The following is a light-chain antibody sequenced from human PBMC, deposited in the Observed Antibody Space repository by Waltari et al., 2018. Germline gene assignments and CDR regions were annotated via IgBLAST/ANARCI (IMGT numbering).Light chain of an antibody. J-gene: IGLJ3*02. CDR3: SMYMGSGVWV. CDR1: SGSVSSTSY. CDR2: KGI. Sequence: QTVVTQEPSLSVSPGGTVTLTCALSSGSVSSTSYPTWYQPTPGQPPRTLVYKGISRSAGVPGRFSGSILGKTAALTITGAQADDESDYYCSMYMGSGVWVFGGGTKLTVL. V-gene: IGLV8-61*01.